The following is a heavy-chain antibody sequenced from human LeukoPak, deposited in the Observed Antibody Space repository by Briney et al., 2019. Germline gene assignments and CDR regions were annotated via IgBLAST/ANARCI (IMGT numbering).Heavy chain of an antibody. CDR3: AKPVPGSGWSFDY. CDR2: INPNSGGT. V-gene: IGHV1-2*02. J-gene: IGHJ4*02. Sequence: ASVKVSCKASGYTFTGYYMHWVRQAPGQGLGWMGWINPNSGGTNYAQKFQGRVTMTRDTSISTAYMELSRLRSDDTAVYYCAKPVPGSGWSFDYWGQGTLVTVSS. D-gene: IGHD6-19*01. CDR1: GYTFTGYY.